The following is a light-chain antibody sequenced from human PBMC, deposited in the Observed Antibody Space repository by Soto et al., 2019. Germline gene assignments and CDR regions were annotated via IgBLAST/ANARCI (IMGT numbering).Light chain of an antibody. Sequence: EIVMTQSPATLSVSPGETATLSCWASQSVSSNLAWYQQKPGQAPRLLIYVASTRATDIPARFSGSGSGTEFTLTISSLKSEDFAVYYGQQYNNSWTFGQGTKVEIK. V-gene: IGKV3-15*01. CDR1: QSVSSN. CDR3: QQYNNSWT. J-gene: IGKJ1*01. CDR2: VAS.